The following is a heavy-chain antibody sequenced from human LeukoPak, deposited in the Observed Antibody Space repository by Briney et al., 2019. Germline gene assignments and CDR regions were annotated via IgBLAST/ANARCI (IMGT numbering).Heavy chain of an antibody. D-gene: IGHD2-15*01. J-gene: IGHJ6*02. CDR3: AREPVVVVAATYYYGMDV. CDR2: IYYSGST. Sequence: SETLSLTCTVSGGSISSGGYYWSWIRQHPGKGLEWIGYIYYSGSTYYNPSLKSRVTISVDTSKNQFSLKLSSVTAADTAVYYCAREPVVVVAATYYYGMDVWGQGTTATVSS. CDR1: GGSISSGGYY. V-gene: IGHV4-31*03.